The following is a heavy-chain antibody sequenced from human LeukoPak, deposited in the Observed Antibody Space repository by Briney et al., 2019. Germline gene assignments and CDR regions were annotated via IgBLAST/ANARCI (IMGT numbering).Heavy chain of an antibody. CDR3: ARVYYDILTGYYFQYYFDY. CDR1: GGSFSGYY. V-gene: IGHV4-34*01. J-gene: IGHJ4*02. D-gene: IGHD3-9*01. Sequence: SETLSLTCAVYGGSFSGYYWSWICQPPGKGLEWIGEINHSGSTNYNPSLKSRVTISVDTSKNQFSLKLSSVTAADTAVYYCARVYYDILTGYYFQYYFDYWGQGTLVTVSS. CDR2: INHSGST.